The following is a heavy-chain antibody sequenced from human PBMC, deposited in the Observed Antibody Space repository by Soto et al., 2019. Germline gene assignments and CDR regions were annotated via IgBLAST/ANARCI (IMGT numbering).Heavy chain of an antibody. V-gene: IGHV1-46*01. CDR1: GYTFTSYY. CDR3: ARGGYCSSTSCPYYYYGMDV. J-gene: IGHJ6*02. Sequence: GASVKVSCKASGYTFTSYYMHWVRQAPGQGLEWMGIINPSGGSTSYAQKFQGRVTMTRDTSMSTVYMELSSLRSEDTAVYYCARGGYCSSTSCPYYYYGMDVWGQGTTVTVSS. CDR2: INPSGGST. D-gene: IGHD2-2*01.